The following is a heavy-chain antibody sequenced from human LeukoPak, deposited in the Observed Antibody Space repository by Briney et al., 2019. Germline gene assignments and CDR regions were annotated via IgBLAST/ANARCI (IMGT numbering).Heavy chain of an antibody. CDR2: INSDGSST. V-gene: IGHV3-74*01. CDR3: ATVDTAMVTPYYNYYMDV. D-gene: IGHD5-18*01. Sequence: GGSLRLSCAASGFTFSSYWMRWVRQAPGKGLVWVSRINSDGSSTSYADSVKGRFTISRDNAKNSLYLQMNSLRAEDTAVYYCATVDTAMVTPYYNYYMDVWGKGTTVTVSS. J-gene: IGHJ6*03. CDR1: GFTFSSYW.